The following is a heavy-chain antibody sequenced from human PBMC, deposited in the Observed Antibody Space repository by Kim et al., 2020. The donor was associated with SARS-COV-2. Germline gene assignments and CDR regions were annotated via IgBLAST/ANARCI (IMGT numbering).Heavy chain of an antibody. CDR3: ANQLHYYDSSGYSDY. CDR1: GFTFSSYG. Sequence: GGSLRLSCAASGFTFSSYGMHWVRQAPGKGLEWVAVISYDGSNKYYADSVKGRFTISRDNSKNTLYLQMNSLRAEDTAVYYCANQLHYYDSSGYSDYWGQGTLVTVSS. CDR2: ISYDGSNK. J-gene: IGHJ4*02. V-gene: IGHV3-30*18. D-gene: IGHD3-22*01.